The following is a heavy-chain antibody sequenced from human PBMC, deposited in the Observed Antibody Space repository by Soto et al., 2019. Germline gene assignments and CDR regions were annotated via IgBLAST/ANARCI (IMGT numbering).Heavy chain of an antibody. V-gene: IGHV1-18*04. CDR1: GYTFTSYG. Sequence: ASVKVSCKASGYTFTSYGISWVRQAPGQGLEWMGWISAYNGNTDYAQKLQGRVTMTRDTSISTAYMELSRLRSDDTAVYYCASPFDPQEYGGNSDYYGMDVWGQGTTVTVSS. CDR2: ISAYNGNT. CDR3: ASPFDPQEYGGNSDYYGMDV. J-gene: IGHJ6*02. D-gene: IGHD2-21*02.